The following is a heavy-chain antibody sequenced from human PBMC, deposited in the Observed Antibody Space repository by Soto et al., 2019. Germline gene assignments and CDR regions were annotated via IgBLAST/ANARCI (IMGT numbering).Heavy chain of an antibody. Sequence: ASVKVSCKASGYTFTGYFIHWVRQAPRQGLEWVGYINPNSGATKYAPRFQGRVTMTSDTSIRTAYMDLSNLRSDDTAVYYCARAGATILATLTWGPGTLVTVSS. CDR3: ARAGATILATLT. CDR2: INPNSGAT. CDR1: GYTFTGYF. V-gene: IGHV1-2*02. D-gene: IGHD5-12*01. J-gene: IGHJ5*02.